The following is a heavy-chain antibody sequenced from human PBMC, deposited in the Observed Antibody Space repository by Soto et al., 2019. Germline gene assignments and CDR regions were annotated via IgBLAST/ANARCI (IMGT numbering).Heavy chain of an antibody. J-gene: IGHJ5*02. V-gene: IGHV1-18*01. CDR2: ISAYNGNT. CDR1: RYTFTSYA. D-gene: IGHD3-10*01. CDR3: ARGVGSGSYYNQYNWFDP. Sequence: GASVKVSCKASRYTFTSYAMHWVRQAPGQRLEWMGWISAYNGNTKYAQRLQGRVTMTTDTSTSTAYMELRSLRSDDTAVYYCARGVGSGSYYNQYNWFDPWGQGTLVTVSS.